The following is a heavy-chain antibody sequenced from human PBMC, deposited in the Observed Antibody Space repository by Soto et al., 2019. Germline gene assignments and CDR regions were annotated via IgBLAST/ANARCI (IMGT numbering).Heavy chain of an antibody. J-gene: IGHJ6*02. CDR3: ARMTTVTKDYYYYGMDV. Sequence: SETLSLTCTVSGGSISSYYWSWIRQPPGKGLEWIGYIYYSGSTNYNPSLKSRVTISVDTSKNQFSLKLSSVTAADTAVYYCARMTTVTKDYYYYGMDVWGQGTTVTV. CDR2: IYYSGST. CDR1: GGSISSYY. D-gene: IGHD4-17*01. V-gene: IGHV4-59*01.